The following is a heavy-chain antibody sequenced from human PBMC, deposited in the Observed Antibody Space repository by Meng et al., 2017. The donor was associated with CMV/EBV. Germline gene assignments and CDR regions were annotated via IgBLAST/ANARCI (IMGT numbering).Heavy chain of an antibody. D-gene: IGHD1-26*01. Sequence: GESLKISCAASGFTFSSYAMSWVRQAPGKGLEWVPVIYSGGSSTYYADSVKGRFTISRDNSKNTLYLQMNSLRAEDTAVYYCAKDSGSYPFDYWGQGTLVTVSS. CDR1: GFTFSSYA. V-gene: IGHV3-23*03. CDR3: AKDSGSYPFDY. CDR2: IYSGGSST. J-gene: IGHJ4*02.